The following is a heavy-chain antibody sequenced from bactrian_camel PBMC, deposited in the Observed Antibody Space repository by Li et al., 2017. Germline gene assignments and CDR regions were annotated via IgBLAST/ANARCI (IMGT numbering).Heavy chain of an antibody. CDR2: INTAGDTT. CDR3: PIDANGAV. Sequence: HVQLVESGGGLVQPGGSLRLSCAASGFTFSSYWLYWVRQAPGKGLAWVSTINTAGDTTYYADSVKGRFTISRDNAKNTMHLHMNSLKSEDTALYYCPIDANGAVRGQGTQVTVS. J-gene: IGHJ4*01. CDR1: GFTFSSYW. D-gene: IGHD1*01. V-gene: IGHV3S1*01.